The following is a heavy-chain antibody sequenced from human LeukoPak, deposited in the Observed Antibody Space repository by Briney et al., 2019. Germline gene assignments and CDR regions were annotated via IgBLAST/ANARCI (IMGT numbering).Heavy chain of an antibody. CDR1: GFTFSSYW. D-gene: IGHD5-12*01. V-gene: IGHV3-7*01. CDR2: IKQDGSEK. J-gene: IGHJ4*02. Sequence: GGSLRLSCAASGFTFSSYWMSWVRQAPGKGLEWVANIKQDGSEKYYVDSVKGRFTISRDNAKNSLYLQMNSLRAEDTAVYYCARVRRYSGYDPGEHNDYWGQGTLVTVSS. CDR3: ARVRRYSGYDPGEHNDY.